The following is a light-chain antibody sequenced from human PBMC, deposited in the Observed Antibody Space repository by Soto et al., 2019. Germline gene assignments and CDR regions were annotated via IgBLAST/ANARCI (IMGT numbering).Light chain of an antibody. Sequence: TITKRERATLFCRASQSVSSSYLAWYQQKPGQAPRLLIYGASSRATGIPDRFSGSGSGTDFTLTITRLEPEDFAVYYCQQYGTSPPITFGQGTRLEIK. CDR2: GAS. J-gene: IGKJ5*01. CDR1: QSVSSSY. V-gene: IGKV3-20*01. CDR3: QQYGTSPPIT.